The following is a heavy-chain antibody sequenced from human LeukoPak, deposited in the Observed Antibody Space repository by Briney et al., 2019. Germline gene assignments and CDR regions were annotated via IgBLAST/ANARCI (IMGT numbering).Heavy chain of an antibody. V-gene: IGHV3-21*01. Sequence: AGGSLRLSCAASGFTFSSYSMNWVRQAPGKGLEWVSSISSSSSYIYYADSVKGRFTISRDNSKNTMYLQMNSLRAEDTAVYYCARGLYAAPVPWGQGTLVTVSS. CDR1: GFTFSSYS. D-gene: IGHD3-16*01. J-gene: IGHJ5*02. CDR3: ARGLYAAPVP. CDR2: ISSSSSYI.